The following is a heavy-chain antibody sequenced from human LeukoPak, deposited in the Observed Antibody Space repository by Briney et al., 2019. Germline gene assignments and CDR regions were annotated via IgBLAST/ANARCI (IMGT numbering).Heavy chain of an antibody. J-gene: IGHJ4*02. CDR2: INPNSGGT. CDR1: GYTVTGYY. D-gene: IGHD6-13*01. V-gene: IGHV1-2*06. Sequence: ASVKVSCKASGYTVTGYYMHWVRQAPGQGLEWMGRINPNSGGTNYAQKFQGRVTMTRDTSISTAYMELSRRRSDDTAVYYCARGGRRIAAAGTVFDYWGQGTLVTVSS. CDR3: ARGGRRIAAAGTVFDY.